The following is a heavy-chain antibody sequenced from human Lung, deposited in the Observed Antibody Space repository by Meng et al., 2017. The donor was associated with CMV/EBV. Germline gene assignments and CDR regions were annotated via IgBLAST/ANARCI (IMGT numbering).Heavy chain of an antibody. CDR3: ARGGPVAGKNWFDR. Sequence: GGSLRLXCVASGLTFSSHPMTWVRQAPGKGLEWVSSISGSGGSTYSADSVQGRFTISRDNSKNTLYLQMSALRDEDTALYYCARGGPVAGKNWFDRWGQGXLVTVSS. D-gene: IGHD6-19*01. CDR2: ISGSGGST. J-gene: IGHJ5*02. CDR1: GLTFSSHP. V-gene: IGHV3-23*01.